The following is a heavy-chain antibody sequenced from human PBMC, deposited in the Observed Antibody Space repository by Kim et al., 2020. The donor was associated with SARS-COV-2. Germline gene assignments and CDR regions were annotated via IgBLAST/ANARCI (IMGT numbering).Heavy chain of an antibody. D-gene: IGHD3-3*01. CDR2: IYYSGST. CDR1: GGSISSGDYY. CDR3: ARRPDRITIFGVVIIDSAFDI. Sequence: SETLSLTCTVSGGSISSGDYYWSWIRQPPVKGLEWIGYIYYSGSTYYNPSLKSRVTISVDTSKNQFSLKLSSVTAADTAVYYCARRPDRITIFGVVIIDSAFDIWGQGTMVTVSS. V-gene: IGHV4-30-4*01. J-gene: IGHJ3*02.